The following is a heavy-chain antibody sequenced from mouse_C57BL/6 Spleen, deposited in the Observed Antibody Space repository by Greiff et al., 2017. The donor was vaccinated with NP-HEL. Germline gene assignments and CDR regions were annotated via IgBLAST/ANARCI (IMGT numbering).Heavy chain of an antibody. V-gene: IGHV1-4*01. J-gene: IGHJ4*01. CDR2: INPSSGYT. D-gene: IGHD1-1*01. CDR3: ARQDYGSSSYAMDY. Sequence: VQLQQSGAELARPGASVKMSCKASGYTFTSYTMHWVKQRPGQGLEWIGYINPSSGYTKYNQKFKDKATLTADKSSSTAYMQLSSLTSEDSAVYYCARQDYGSSSYAMDYWGQGTSVTVSS. CDR1: GYTFTSYT.